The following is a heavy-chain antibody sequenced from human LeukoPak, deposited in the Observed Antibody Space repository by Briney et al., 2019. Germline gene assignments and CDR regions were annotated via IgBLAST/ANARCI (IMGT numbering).Heavy chain of an antibody. D-gene: IGHD2/OR15-2a*01. V-gene: IGHV3-7*01. CDR2: INPDGGKK. CDR3: ASQPAVIDLDC. Sequence: GGSLRLSCAASGFSFSSYWMTWVRQAPGKGLEWVANINPDGGKKTYVDSVKGRFTISRDNAKNSLCLQMSSLRVEDTAVYYCASQPAVIDLDCWGQGTLVTVSS. CDR1: GFSFSSYW. J-gene: IGHJ4*02.